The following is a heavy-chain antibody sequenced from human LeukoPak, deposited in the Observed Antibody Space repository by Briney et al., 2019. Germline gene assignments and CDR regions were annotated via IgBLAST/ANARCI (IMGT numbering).Heavy chain of an antibody. J-gene: IGHJ4*02. V-gene: IGHV3-20*04. CDR1: GFTFDDYG. CDR3: AKVPGRVVTKNPFDY. D-gene: IGHD4-23*01. CDR2: INWNGGST. Sequence: GGSLRLSCAASGFTFDDYGMSWVRQAPGKGLEWVSGINWNGGSTGYADSVKGRFTISRDNAKNSLYLQMNSLRAEDTAVYYCAKVPGRVVTKNPFDYWGQGTLVTVSS.